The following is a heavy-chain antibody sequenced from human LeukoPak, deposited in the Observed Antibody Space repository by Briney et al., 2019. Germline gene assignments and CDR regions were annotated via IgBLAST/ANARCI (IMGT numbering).Heavy chain of an antibody. D-gene: IGHD3-3*01. CDR1: GGSISSSSYS. Sequence: SETLSLTCTVSGGSISSSSYSWGWIRQPPGKGLEWIRSIYYSGSTYYNPSLKSRVTISVDTSKNQFSLKLSSVTAADTAVYYCARQRDDFWSGASDYWGQGTLVTVSS. CDR3: ARQRDDFWSGASDY. J-gene: IGHJ4*02. CDR2: IYYSGST. V-gene: IGHV4-39*01.